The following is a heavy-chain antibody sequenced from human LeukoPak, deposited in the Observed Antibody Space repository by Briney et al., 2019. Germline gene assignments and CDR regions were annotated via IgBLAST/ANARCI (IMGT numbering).Heavy chain of an antibody. CDR3: ARGGAAAGYYYYYYMDV. CDR1: GFTFSSYG. J-gene: IGHJ6*03. D-gene: IGHD6-13*01. Sequence: GRSLRLSCAASGFTFSSYGMHWVRQAPVKGLEWVAVIWYDGSNKYYADSVKGRFTISRDNSKNTLYLQMNSLRAEDTAVYYCARGGAAAGYYYYYYMDVWGKGTTVTVSS. V-gene: IGHV3-33*01. CDR2: IWYDGSNK.